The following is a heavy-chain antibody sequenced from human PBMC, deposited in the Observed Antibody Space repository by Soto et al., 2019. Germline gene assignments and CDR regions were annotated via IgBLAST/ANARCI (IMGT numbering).Heavy chain of an antibody. CDR2: INSRSSHI. Sequence: GASLRLSCAASGFTFITYSMNWVRQAPGKGLECVSSINSRSSHIYYADSMKGRFTISRDNAKNSLYLQMNSLRAEDTAVYYCARVEVVNYYYTMDVWGQGNTVTVSS. CDR3: ARVEVVNYYYTMDV. CDR1: GFTFITYS. V-gene: IGHV3-21*01. J-gene: IGHJ6*02. D-gene: IGHD2-21*01.